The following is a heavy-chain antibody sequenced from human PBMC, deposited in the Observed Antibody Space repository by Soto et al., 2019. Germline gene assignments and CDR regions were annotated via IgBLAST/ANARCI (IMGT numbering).Heavy chain of an antibody. Sequence: GGSLRLSCAGSGFTFSSYAMSWVRQAPGKGLEWVSGISSSGGSTYYADSVKGRFTISRDISNNTLYLQMHSLRVEDTAVYYWAKDATGYYVPPPDFWGQGTLVTVSS. CDR3: AKDATGYYVPPPDF. J-gene: IGHJ4*02. CDR1: GFTFSSYA. CDR2: ISSSGGST. D-gene: IGHD3-9*01. V-gene: IGHV3-23*01.